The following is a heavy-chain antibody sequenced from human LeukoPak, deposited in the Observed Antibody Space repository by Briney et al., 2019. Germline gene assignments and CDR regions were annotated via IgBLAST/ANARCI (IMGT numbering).Heavy chain of an antibody. Sequence: GGSLGLSCAASGFTFSSYEMNWVRQAPGKGLEWVSYISSSGSTIYYADSVKGRFTISRDNAKNSLYLQMNSLRAEDTAVYYCARRRYYYDSSGAFNDYWGQGTLVTVSS. D-gene: IGHD3-22*01. J-gene: IGHJ4*02. CDR3: ARRRYYYDSSGAFNDY. CDR2: ISSSGSTI. V-gene: IGHV3-48*03. CDR1: GFTFSSYE.